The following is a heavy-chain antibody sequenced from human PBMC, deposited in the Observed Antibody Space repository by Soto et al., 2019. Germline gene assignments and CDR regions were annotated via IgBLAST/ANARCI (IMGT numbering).Heavy chain of an antibody. CDR2: IYTSGST. Sequence: SATLSLTCTVSGGSIRSYYWSWIRQPAGKGLEWIGRIYTSGSTNYNPSLKSRVTMSVDTSKNQFSLKLSSVTAADTAIYYCACEREAGYNFYYGMDGWGQGTTVTVSS. V-gene: IGHV4-4*07. D-gene: IGHD6-19*01. CDR1: GGSIRSYY. CDR3: ACEREAGYNFYYGMDG. J-gene: IGHJ6*02.